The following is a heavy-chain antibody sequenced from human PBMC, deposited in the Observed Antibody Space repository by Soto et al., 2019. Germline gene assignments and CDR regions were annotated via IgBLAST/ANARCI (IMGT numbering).Heavy chain of an antibody. CDR3: ASGNLGK. V-gene: IGHV1-46*03. J-gene: IGHJ4*02. D-gene: IGHD1-1*01. CDR1: GYTLTNYY. CDR2: INPGGDST. Sequence: VQVGAEVTKPGASVKVSCKASGYTLTNYYMHWVRQAPGQGLEWMGMINPGGDSTTYAQKFHGRVTMTRDTSTSMVYMELSSLTSDDTAIYYCASGNLGKWGQGTLVTVSS.